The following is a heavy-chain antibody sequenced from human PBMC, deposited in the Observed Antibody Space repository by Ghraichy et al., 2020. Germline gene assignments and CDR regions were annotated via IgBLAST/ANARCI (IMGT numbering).Heavy chain of an antibody. CDR1: GFTVSSSY. J-gene: IGHJ4*02. CDR3: ARGIETTGTFFDY. CDR2: FSSGGST. V-gene: IGHV3-53*01. D-gene: IGHD6-13*01. Sequence: GGSLRLSCVASGFTVSSSYMSWVRQAPGKGLEWVSVFSSGGSTYYADSVKGRFTISRDNSKNTVHLQRNSLGAEYTAVYYCARGIETTGTFFDYWGQGTLVTVSS.